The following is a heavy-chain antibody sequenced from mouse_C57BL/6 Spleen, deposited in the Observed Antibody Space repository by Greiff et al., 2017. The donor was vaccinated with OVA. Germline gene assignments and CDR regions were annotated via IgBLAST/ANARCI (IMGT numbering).Heavy chain of an antibody. CDR1: GFNIKDYY. J-gene: IGHJ1*03. CDR3: ARNDGYSWYFDV. D-gene: IGHD2-3*01. V-gene: IGHV14-2*01. CDR2: IDPEDGDT. Sequence: EVQLQQSGAELVKPGASVKLSCTASGFNIKDYYMHWVKQRTEQGLAWIGRIDPEDGDTKYAQKFKGKATITADQSSNTAYMQLSSLTSEDTAVYYCARNDGYSWYFDVWGTGTTVTVSS.